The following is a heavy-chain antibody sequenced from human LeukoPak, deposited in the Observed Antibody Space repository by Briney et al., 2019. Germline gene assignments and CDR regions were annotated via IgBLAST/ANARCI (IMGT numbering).Heavy chain of an antibody. Sequence: ASVKVSCKASGYTFTSYGISWVRQAPGQGLGWIGWISAYNGNTNYAQKLQGRVTMTTDTSTSTAYMELRSLRSDDTAVYYCARETRYYDILTGYWDAFDIWGQGTMVTVSS. CDR2: ISAYNGNT. CDR3: ARETRYYDILTGYWDAFDI. V-gene: IGHV1-18*01. CDR1: GYTFTSYG. D-gene: IGHD3-9*01. J-gene: IGHJ3*02.